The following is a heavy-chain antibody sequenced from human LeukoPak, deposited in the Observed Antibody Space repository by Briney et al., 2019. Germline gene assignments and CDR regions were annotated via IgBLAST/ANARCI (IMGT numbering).Heavy chain of an antibody. D-gene: IGHD3-22*01. CDR3: ARPYYYDSSGYPGGMDV. CDR2: IYYSGYT. Sequence: SETLSLTCTVSGGSISNRSHFWGWIRQTPGRGLEWFGSIYYSGYTYYNPSLKSRVTISVDTSKNQFSLKLSSVTAADTAVYYCARPYYYDSSGYPGGMDVWGQGTTVTVSS. CDR1: GGSISNRSHF. V-gene: IGHV4-39*07. J-gene: IGHJ6*02.